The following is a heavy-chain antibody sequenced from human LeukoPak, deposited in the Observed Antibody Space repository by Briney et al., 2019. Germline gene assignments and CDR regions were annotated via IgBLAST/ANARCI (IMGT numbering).Heavy chain of an antibody. CDR2: LYYSGST. V-gene: IGHV4-61*01. D-gene: IGHD3-22*01. CDR1: GDSVSSGSYY. J-gene: IGHJ4*02. Sequence: SETLSLTCTVSGDSVSSGSYYWSWIRQPPGKGLEWIGYLYYSGSTNYNPSLKSRVTISVDTSKNQFSLKLTSVTAADTVVYYCARGSYYDRPSRSRVEYWGQGTLVTVSS. CDR3: ARGSYYDRPSRSRVEY.